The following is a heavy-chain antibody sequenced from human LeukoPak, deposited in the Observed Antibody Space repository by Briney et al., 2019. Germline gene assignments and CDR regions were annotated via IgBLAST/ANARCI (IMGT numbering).Heavy chain of an antibody. Sequence: GGSLRLSCAASGFTFSSYTMNWVRQAPGKGPEWVSSITSSSSYIYYADSVRGRFTISRDNAKNSLYLQMNSLRAEDTAVYYCAREKTSGYSSSWYPYYYYYMDVWGKGTTVTVSS. J-gene: IGHJ6*03. V-gene: IGHV3-21*01. D-gene: IGHD6-13*01. CDR3: AREKTSGYSSSWYPYYYYYMDV. CDR1: GFTFSSYT. CDR2: ITSSSSYI.